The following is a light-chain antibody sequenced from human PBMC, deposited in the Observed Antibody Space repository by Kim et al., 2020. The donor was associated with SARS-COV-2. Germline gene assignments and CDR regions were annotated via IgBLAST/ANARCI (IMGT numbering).Light chain of an antibody. CDR1: QSISSY. Sequence: ASVGDRVTITCRANQSISSYLVWYQQKPGKAPNLLIYGSSTLPTGVPSRCRGSGAISDFTLTITSLQPEDFATYYCQQSYTTPITFGGGTKVDIK. V-gene: IGKV1-39*01. CDR2: GSS. CDR3: QQSYTTPIT. J-gene: IGKJ4*01.